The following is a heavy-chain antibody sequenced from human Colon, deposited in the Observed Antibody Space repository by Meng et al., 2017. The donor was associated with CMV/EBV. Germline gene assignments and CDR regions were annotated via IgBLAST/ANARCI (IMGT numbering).Heavy chain of an antibody. CDR2: IHGAGDT. CDR3: ARAGMGGYVVRGVNGYYYGMDV. CDR1: GFTVSSKY. D-gene: IGHD3-10*01. V-gene: IGHV3-66*02. J-gene: IGHJ6*02. Sequence: GESLKISCVASGFTVSSKYMSWVRQPRGEGLQWISVIHGAGDTYHADSVKGRFTVSIDRSKNRVYLQMNSLRPEDTAVYYCARAGMGGYVVRGVNGYYYGMDVWGQGTTVTVSS.